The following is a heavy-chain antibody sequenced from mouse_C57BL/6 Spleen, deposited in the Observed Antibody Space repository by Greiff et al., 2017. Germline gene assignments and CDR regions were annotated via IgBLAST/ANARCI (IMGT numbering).Heavy chain of an antibody. D-gene: IGHD1-1*01. V-gene: IGHV1-72*01. CDR2: IDPNSGGT. CDR1: GYTFTSYW. J-gene: IGHJ2*01. Sequence: VQLQQPGAELVKPGASVKLSCKASGYTFTSYWMHWVKQRPGRGLEWIGWIDPNSGGTKYNEKFKSKATLTVDKPSSTAYMQLSSLTSEDSAVYYCARSIFITTLPPDYWGQGTTLTVSS. CDR3: ARSIFITTLPPDY.